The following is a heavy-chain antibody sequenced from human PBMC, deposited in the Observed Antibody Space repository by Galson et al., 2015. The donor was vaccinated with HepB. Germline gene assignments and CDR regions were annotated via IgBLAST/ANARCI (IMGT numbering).Heavy chain of an antibody. CDR3: ARRYYYYGSGSYYGYYYYYMDV. D-gene: IGHD3-10*01. V-gene: IGHV3-74*01. J-gene: IGHJ6*03. CDR1: GFTFSSYW. CDR2: INSDGSST. Sequence: SLRLSCAASGFTFSSYWMHWVRQAPGKGLVWVSRINSDGSSTSYADSVKGRFTISRDNAKNTLYLQMNSLRAEDTAVYYCARRYYYYGSGSYYGYYYYYMDVWGKGTTVTVSS.